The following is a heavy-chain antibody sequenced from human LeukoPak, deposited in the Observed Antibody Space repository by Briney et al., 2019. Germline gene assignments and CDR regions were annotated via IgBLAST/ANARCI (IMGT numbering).Heavy chain of an antibody. CDR3: ARGGKYCTNGVCYPLIAFDI. CDR2: INHSGST. D-gene: IGHD2-8*01. CDR1: GGSFSGYY. V-gene: IGHV4-34*01. Sequence: SETLSLTCAVYGGSFSGYYWSWLRQPPGKGLEWIGEINHSGSTNYNPSLKSRVTISVDTSKNQFSLKLSSVTAADTAVYYCARGGKYCTNGVCYPLIAFDIWGQGTMVTVSS. J-gene: IGHJ3*02.